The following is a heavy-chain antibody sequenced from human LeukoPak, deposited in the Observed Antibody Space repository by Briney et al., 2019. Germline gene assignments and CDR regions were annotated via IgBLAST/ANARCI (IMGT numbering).Heavy chain of an antibody. J-gene: IGHJ4*02. Sequence: PGGSLRLSCAGSGFTFNNAWMSWVRQAPGKGLEWVGQIKTKTDGGTTDSAATVKGRFTISRDDSKSTLFLQMNSLKTEDTAIYYCTTLYGSGNYYWGQGTLVTASS. CDR2: IKTKTDGGTT. V-gene: IGHV3-15*01. CDR1: GFTFNNAW. D-gene: IGHD3-10*01. CDR3: TTLYGSGNYY.